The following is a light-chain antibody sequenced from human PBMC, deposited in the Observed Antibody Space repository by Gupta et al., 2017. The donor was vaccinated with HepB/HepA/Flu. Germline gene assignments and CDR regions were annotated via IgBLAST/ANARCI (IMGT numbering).Light chain of an antibody. CDR2: GAS. CDR1: QSVSSN. Sequence: EIVMTQSPATLSVSPGERATLSCRASQSVSSNLAWYQQKPGQAPRVLIYGASTRATGIPARFSGSGSGTECTLTIGSLQSEDFAVYYCQQYDSGWTFGQGTKVEIK. J-gene: IGKJ1*01. V-gene: IGKV3-15*01. CDR3: QQYDSGWT.